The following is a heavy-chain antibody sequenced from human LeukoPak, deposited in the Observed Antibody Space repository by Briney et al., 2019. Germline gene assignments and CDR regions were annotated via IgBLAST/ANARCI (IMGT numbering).Heavy chain of an antibody. CDR3: AKDNRRHYTSGPNPDSLH. J-gene: IGHJ4*02. V-gene: IGHV3-9*01. D-gene: IGHD6-19*01. CDR2: ISWNSGSI. Sequence: GRSLRLSCAGSGFIFNNYAMRWVRQPPGKGLEWVSGISWNSGSIDYADSVKGRFTISRDNAKNSLYLQMNSLRVEDTAFYYCAKDNRRHYTSGPNPDSLHWGQGALVTVSS. CDR1: GFIFNNYA.